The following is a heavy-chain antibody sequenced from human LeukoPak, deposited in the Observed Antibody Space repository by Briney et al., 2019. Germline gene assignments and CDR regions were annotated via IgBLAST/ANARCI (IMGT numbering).Heavy chain of an antibody. CDR2: INHSGST. J-gene: IGHJ4*02. Sequence: PSETLSLTCTVSGYSISSGYYWSWIRQPPGKGLEWIGEINHSGSTNYNPSLKSRVTISVDTSKNQFSLKLSSVTAADTAVYYCARLLWDYYDSSGYEVLDYWGQGTLVTVSS. V-gene: IGHV4-38-2*02. CDR1: GYSISSGYY. D-gene: IGHD3-22*01. CDR3: ARLLWDYYDSSGYEVLDY.